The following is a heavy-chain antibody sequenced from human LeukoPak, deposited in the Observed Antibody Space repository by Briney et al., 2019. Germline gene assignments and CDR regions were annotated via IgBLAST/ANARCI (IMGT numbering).Heavy chain of an antibody. V-gene: IGHV1-46*04. D-gene: IGHD1-14*01. CDR3: ARDNHKWSLDY. CDR1: Y. J-gene: IGHJ4*02. Sequence: YVEWVWVAAGQVKKRMGRIMPSGGSTIYAQKLQGRVTVTSDTSTSTVYLEVSSLRSEDTAVYYCARDNHKWSLDYWGQGALVTVSS. CDR2: IMPSGGST.